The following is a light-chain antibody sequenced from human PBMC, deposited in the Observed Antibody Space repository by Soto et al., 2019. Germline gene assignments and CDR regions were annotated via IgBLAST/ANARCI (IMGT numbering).Light chain of an antibody. CDR1: QRMSNNY. CDR3: QQRSNLPPT. J-gene: IGKJ5*01. CDR2: GTS. V-gene: IGKV3D-20*02. Sequence: ELVLTQSPGALSLSPGERATLSCRASQRMSNNYLAWYQQKPGQAPRLLIYGTSSRATGSPDRFSGSGPGTDFTLTISSLEPEDFAVYFCQQRSNLPPTFGQGTRLEIK.